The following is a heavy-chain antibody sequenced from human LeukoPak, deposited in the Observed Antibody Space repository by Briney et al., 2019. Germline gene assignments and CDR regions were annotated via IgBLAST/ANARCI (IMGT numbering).Heavy chain of an antibody. V-gene: IGHV4-4*07. J-gene: IGHJ4*02. CDR1: GGSISSYY. D-gene: IGHD4-17*01. Sequence: SQTLSLTCTVSGGSISSYYWSWIRQPAGKGLEWIGRIYTSGNTNYNPSLKSRVTMSVDTSKTQFSLKVTSVTAADTAMYYCARDRGDYGFDYWGQGTLVTVSS. CDR2: IYTSGNT. CDR3: ARDRGDYGFDY.